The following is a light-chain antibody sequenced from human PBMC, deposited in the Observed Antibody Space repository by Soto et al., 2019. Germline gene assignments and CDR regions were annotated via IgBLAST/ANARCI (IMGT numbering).Light chain of an antibody. Sequence: EIVLTQSPGTLSLSPGERTTLSCRASQSISSSYLAWYQQKPGQAPRLLVYGASSRATGIPDRFSGSGSGTYFTLTTSRLEPEDFALYYCQQYSSTFWTLGQGTKVEIK. CDR1: QSISSSY. V-gene: IGKV3-20*01. CDR2: GAS. J-gene: IGKJ1*01. CDR3: QQYSSTFWT.